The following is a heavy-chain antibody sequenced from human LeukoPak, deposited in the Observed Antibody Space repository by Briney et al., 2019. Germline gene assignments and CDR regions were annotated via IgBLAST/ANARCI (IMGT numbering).Heavy chain of an antibody. V-gene: IGHV3-30*02. CDR1: GFTFSRNG. Sequence: GGSLRLSCAASGFTFSRNGMHWVRQAPGKGLEWVAFIRYDGSNKYYADSVKGRFTISRDNSKNTLYLQMNSLRAEDTAVYYCAKDLQPIAAAGTSYFDYWGQGTLVTVSS. CDR2: IRYDGSNK. D-gene: IGHD6-13*01. J-gene: IGHJ4*02. CDR3: AKDLQPIAAAGTSYFDY.